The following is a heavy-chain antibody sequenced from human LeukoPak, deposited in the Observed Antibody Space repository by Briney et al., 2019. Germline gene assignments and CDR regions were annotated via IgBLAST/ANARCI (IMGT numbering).Heavy chain of an antibody. V-gene: IGHV4-61*02. CDR2: FYTSGSP. J-gene: IGHJ5*02. CDR1: GGSISSGSYY. CDR3: ARVPPGTAMVTNWFDP. Sequence: TSETLSLTCTVSGGSISSGSYYWSWLRQPAGKGLEWIGRFYTSGSPYYNPSLKSRVTISIDTSKNQFSLKLSSVTAADTAVYYCARVPPGTAMVTNWFDPWGQGTLVTVSS. D-gene: IGHD5-18*01.